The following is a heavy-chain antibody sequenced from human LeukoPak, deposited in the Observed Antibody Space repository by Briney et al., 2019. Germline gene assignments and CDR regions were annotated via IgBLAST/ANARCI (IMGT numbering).Heavy chain of an antibody. CDR1: GFTFSSYS. CDR3: ARAGDYVWGSYRYPGQFDY. J-gene: IGHJ4*02. CDR2: ISSSSSYI. Sequence: GGSLRLSCAASGFTFSSYSMNWVRQAPGKGLEWVSSISSSSSYIYYADSVEGRFTISRDNAKNSLYLQMNSLRAEDRAVYYCARAGDYVWGSYRYPGQFDYWGQGTLVTVSS. V-gene: IGHV3-21*01. D-gene: IGHD3-16*02.